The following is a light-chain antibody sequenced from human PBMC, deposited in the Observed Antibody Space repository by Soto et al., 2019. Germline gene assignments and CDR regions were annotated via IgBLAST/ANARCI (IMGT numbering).Light chain of an antibody. J-gene: IGKJ3*01. V-gene: IGKV1-5*03. CDR3: QQYHSYWGFT. CDR1: QSISSW. CDR2: KAS. Sequence: DIQMTQSPSTLSASVGDRVTITCRASQSISSWLAWYQQKPGKAPKLLIYKASSLESGVPSRFXGSGSGTEFTLTISSLQPDDFATYYCQQYHSYWGFTFGPGTKVDIK.